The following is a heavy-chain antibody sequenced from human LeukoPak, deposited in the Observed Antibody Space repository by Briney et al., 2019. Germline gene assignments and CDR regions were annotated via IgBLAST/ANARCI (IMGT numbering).Heavy chain of an antibody. V-gene: IGHV3-7*01. Sequence: PGGSLRLSCAASGFTFSSYWMSWVRQAPGKGLEWVANIKQDGSEKYYVDSVKGRFTISRDNAKNSLYLQMNSLRAEDTAVYYCARDPFHCTGGRPCDYGGQGTLATVSS. CDR2: IKQDGSEK. CDR1: GFTFSSYW. CDR3: ARDPFHCTGGRPCDY. J-gene: IGHJ4*02. D-gene: IGHD2-8*02.